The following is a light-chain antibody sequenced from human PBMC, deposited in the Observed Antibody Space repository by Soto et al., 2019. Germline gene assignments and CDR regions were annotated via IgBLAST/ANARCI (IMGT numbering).Light chain of an antibody. CDR1: QSVSSNY. Sequence: EVLLTQSPGTLSLSPGERATLSCRASQSVSSNYLAWYQQKSGQAPRLLIYGASNRATGIPARFSGSGSGTDFTLTIRRLEPEDFAVYYCQQYDTSPRTFGQGTKVEFK. J-gene: IGKJ1*01. CDR3: QQYDTSPRT. V-gene: IGKV3-20*01. CDR2: GAS.